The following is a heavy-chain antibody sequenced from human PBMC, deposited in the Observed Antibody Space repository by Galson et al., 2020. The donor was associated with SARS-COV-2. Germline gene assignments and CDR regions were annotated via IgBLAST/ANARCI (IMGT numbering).Heavy chain of an antibody. CDR2: IWYDGSNK. CDR3: AKGHSGSYLSPFDY. V-gene: IGHV3-30*02. J-gene: IGHJ4*02. D-gene: IGHD1-26*01. CDR1: GFTFSSYG. Sequence: QLGESLKISCAASGFTFSSYGMHWVRQAPGKGLEWVAVIWYDGSNKYYADSVKGRFTISRDNSKNTLYLQMNNLRAEDTAVYYCAKGHSGSYLSPFDYWGQGTLVTVSS.